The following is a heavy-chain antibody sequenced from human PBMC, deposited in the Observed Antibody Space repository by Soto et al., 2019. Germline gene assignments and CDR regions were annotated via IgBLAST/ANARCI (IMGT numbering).Heavy chain of an antibody. CDR1: GGSISSGDYY. J-gene: IGHJ4*02. CDR3: ARGLGYYDSSGYYSATPLEYFDY. D-gene: IGHD3-22*01. V-gene: IGHV4-30-4*01. CDR2: IYYSGST. Sequence: SETLSLTCTVSGGSISSGDYYWSWIRQPPGKGLEWIGYIYYSGSTYYNPSLKSRVTISVDTSKNQFSLKLSSVTAADTAVYYCARGLGYYDSSGYYSATPLEYFDYWGQGTLVTVSS.